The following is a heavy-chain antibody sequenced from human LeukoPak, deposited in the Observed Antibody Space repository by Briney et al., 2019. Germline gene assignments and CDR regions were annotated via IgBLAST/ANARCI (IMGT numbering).Heavy chain of an antibody. CDR2: IGSSSSPI. CDR3: ARDQAYRFDY. J-gene: IGHJ4*02. Sequence: HTGGSLRLSCAASGFTFSAYSMNWVRQAPEKGLEWVSYIGSSSSPIYYPDSVKGRFTISRDNAKNSLYLQMDSLRAEDTAVYYCARDQAYRFDYWGQGTLVTVSS. V-gene: IGHV3-48*01. CDR1: GFTFSAYS.